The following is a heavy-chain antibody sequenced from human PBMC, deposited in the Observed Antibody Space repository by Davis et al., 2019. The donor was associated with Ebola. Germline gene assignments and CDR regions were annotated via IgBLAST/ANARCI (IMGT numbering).Heavy chain of an antibody. J-gene: IGHJ4*02. CDR3: ARDDLIGFIDY. Sequence: SETLSLTCTVSGGSINPYYWSWIRQPPGKGLEWIGFVFHSGSSHYNPSLKSRVTISVDTSKNQFFLKLNSVTAADTAVYYCARDDLIGFIDYWGQGALVTVSA. V-gene: IGHV4-59*12. CDR1: GGSINPYY. CDR2: VFHSGSS. D-gene: IGHD2-21*01.